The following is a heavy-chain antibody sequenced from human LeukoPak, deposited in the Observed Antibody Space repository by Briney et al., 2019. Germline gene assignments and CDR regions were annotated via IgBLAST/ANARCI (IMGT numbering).Heavy chain of an antibody. J-gene: IGHJ3*02. CDR3: AKETVVVVAATPDAFDI. CDR2: ISGSGGST. V-gene: IGHV3-23*01. D-gene: IGHD2-15*01. Sequence: GGSLRLSCAASGFTFSSYAMSWVRQAPGKGLEWVSGISGSGGSTHYADSVKDRFTISRDNSKNTLYLQMNSLRAEDTAVYYCAKETVVVVAATPDAFDIWGQGTMVTVSS. CDR1: GFTFSSYA.